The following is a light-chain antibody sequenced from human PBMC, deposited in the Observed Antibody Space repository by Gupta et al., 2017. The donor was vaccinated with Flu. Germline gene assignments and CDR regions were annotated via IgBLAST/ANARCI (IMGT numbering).Light chain of an antibody. CDR1: QIVSSSY. J-gene: IGKJ3*01. V-gene: IGKV3-20*01. CDR2: GAS. Sequence: ESATPSCRAGQIVSSSYLAWYQQKPGQAPRLLIYGASSRATGIPDKFSGSGSGTDFTLTISRLEPEDFAVYYCQQYGSSPFTFGPGTKVDIK. CDR3: QQYGSSPFT.